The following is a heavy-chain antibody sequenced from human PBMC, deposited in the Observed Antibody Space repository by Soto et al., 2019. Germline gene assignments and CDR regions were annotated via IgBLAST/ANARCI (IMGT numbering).Heavy chain of an antibody. CDR3: ARGQGVVVPAAIRRYYYGMDV. D-gene: IGHD2-2*01. V-gene: IGHV4-34*01. CDR2: INHSGST. J-gene: IGHJ6*02. Sequence: SETLSLTCAVYGGSFSGYYWSWIRQPPGKGLEWIGEINHSGSTNYNPSLKSRVTISVDTSKNQFSLKLSSVTAADTAVYYCARGQGVVVPAAIRRYYYGMDVWGQGTTGTVSS. CDR1: GGSFSGYY.